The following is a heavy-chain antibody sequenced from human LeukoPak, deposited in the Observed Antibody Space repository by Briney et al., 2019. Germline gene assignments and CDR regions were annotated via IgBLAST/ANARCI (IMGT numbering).Heavy chain of an antibody. Sequence: GGSLRLSCEASGFTLSTYWMNWVRQVSGKGLDWVANINPDGSGKRYVDSVKGRFTIARDNADNSLSLQMNSLRAEDTAVYYCASWGAGGNSWGQGTLVTVSS. CDR3: ASWGAGGNS. J-gene: IGHJ4*02. D-gene: IGHD3-16*01. CDR2: INPDGSGK. V-gene: IGHV3-7*01. CDR1: GFTLSTYW.